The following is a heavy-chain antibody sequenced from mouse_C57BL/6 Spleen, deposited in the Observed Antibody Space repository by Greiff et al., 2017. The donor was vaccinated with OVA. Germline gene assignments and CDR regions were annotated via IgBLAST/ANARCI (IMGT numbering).Heavy chain of an antibody. D-gene: IGHD3-2*02. CDR3: ARCTAQATVYYAMDY. V-gene: IGHV5-17*01. CDR2: ISSGSSTI. J-gene: IGHJ4*01. Sequence: EVQGVESGGGLAKPGGSLKLSCAASGFTFSDYGMHWVRQAPEKGLEWVAYISSGSSTIYYADTVKGRFPISSDNAKNTVYMQMTSLRSEDTAVYYCARCTAQATVYYAMDYWGQGTSVTVSS. CDR1: GFTFSDYG.